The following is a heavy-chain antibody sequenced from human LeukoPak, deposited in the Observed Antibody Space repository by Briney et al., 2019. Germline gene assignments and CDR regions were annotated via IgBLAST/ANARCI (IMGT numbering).Heavy chain of an antibody. CDR2: ISAYNGNT. CDR3: AIYYDFWSGYYAGMMDV. J-gene: IGHJ6*04. Sequence: ASVKVSCKASGYTFTSYGISWVRQAPGQGLEWMGWISAYNGNTNYAQKLQGRVTMTTDTSTSTAYMELRSQRSDDTAVYYCAIYYDFWSGYYAGMMDVWGKGTTVTVSS. V-gene: IGHV1-18*01. D-gene: IGHD3-3*01. CDR1: GYTFTSYG.